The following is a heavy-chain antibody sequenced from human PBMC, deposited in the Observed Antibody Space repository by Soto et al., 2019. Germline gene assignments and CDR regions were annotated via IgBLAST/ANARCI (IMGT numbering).Heavy chain of an antibody. CDR2: VFYSGSTTY. CDR1: GGSISGHY. V-gene: IGHV4-59*11. D-gene: IGHD6-19*01. CDR3: ARVGSSGWSPDY. J-gene: IGHJ4*02. Sequence: QVQLQESGPGLVKPSDTLSLTCTVSGGSISGHYWIWIRQPPAEGMEWIGYVFYSGSTTYNNNPSRKSRVYISVDTSKNQFYLRRSSVTAADPAVYYCARVGSSGWSPDYWGQGALVTVAS.